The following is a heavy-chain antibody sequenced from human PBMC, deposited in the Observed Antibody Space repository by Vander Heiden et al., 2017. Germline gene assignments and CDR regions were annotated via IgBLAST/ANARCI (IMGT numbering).Heavy chain of an antibody. J-gene: IGHJ4*02. CDR3: AKGVSSGLYFDY. CDR1: GCTLSRSA. D-gene: IGHD6-19*01. CDR2: ISGSGGST. Sequence: EVQLLESGGGLVQPGGSLRLSCAASGCTLSRSAISCVRQAPGKGLGWVSAISGSGGSTYYADSVKGRFTISRNNSKNTLYLQMNSLRAEDTAVYYCAKGVSSGLYFDYWGQGTLVTVSS. V-gene: IGHV3-23*01.